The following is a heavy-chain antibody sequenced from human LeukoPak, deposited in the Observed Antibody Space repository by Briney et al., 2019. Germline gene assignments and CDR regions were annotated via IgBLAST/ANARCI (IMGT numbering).Heavy chain of an antibody. J-gene: IGHJ4*02. Sequence: ASVKVSCKVSGYTLTELSMHWVRQAPGKGLEWMGGFDPEDGETIYAQKFQGRVTMTEDTSTDTAYMELSSLRSEDTAVYYCATAAPGEYYSDYWGQGTLVTVSS. CDR2: FDPEDGET. V-gene: IGHV1-24*01. D-gene: IGHD3-10*01. CDR3: ATAAPGEYYSDY. CDR1: GYTLTELS.